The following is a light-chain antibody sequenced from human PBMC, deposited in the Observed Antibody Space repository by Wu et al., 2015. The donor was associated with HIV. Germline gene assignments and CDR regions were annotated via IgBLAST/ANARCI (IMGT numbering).Light chain of an antibody. Sequence: EIVLTQSPGTLSLSPGERATLSCRASQSISSNLAWYQQKPGQAPRLLIYGASTRATDIPARFSGSGSETEFTLTISSLQSEDFAVYYCQQYGSSLGYTFGQGTKLEIK. V-gene: IGKV3-15*01. CDR1: QSISSN. CDR2: GAS. J-gene: IGKJ2*01. CDR3: QQYGSSLGYT.